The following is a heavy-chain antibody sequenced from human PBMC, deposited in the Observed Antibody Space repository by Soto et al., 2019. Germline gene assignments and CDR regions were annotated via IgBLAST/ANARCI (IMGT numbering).Heavy chain of an antibody. CDR2: ISPYNGRT. D-gene: IGHD5-18*01. V-gene: IGHV1-18*01. CDR3: GRCRTDSYAMDV. CDR1: GYSFTSYG. Sequence: ASVKVSCKASGYSFTSYGIGWVGQVPGQGPEWMGWISPYNGRTNYAQSVKGRVVMTTDISTNTVYLELRSLRSDDSAIYYCGRCRTDSYAMDVWGQGTTVTVSS. J-gene: IGHJ6*02.